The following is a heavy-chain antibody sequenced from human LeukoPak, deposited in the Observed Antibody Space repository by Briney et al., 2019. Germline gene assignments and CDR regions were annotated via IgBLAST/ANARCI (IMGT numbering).Heavy chain of an antibody. J-gene: IGHJ4*02. CDR1: GVSVSSNY. CDR2: IYSDYSGGST. Sequence: PGGSLRLSCAASGVSVSSNYMTWVRQAPGKGLDWVSIIYSDYSGGSTYYADSVKGRFTISRDNSKNMLYLQMNSLRAEDTAVYSCARGTVTSPDYWGQGTLVTVSS. V-gene: IGHV3-53*01. CDR3: ARGTVTSPDY. D-gene: IGHD4-17*01.